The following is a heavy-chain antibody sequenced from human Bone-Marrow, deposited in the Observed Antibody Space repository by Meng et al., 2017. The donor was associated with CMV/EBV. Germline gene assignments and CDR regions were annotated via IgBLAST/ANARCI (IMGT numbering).Heavy chain of an antibody. CDR2: IYYSGST. J-gene: IGHJ4*02. CDR1: GGSISSSSYY. CDR3: ARSPPRRLTVDAYFDY. D-gene: IGHD4-11*01. V-gene: IGHV4-39*01. Sequence: SETLSLTCTVSGGSISSSSYYWGWIRQPPGKGLEWIGSIYYSGSTYYNPSLKSRVTISVDTSKNQFSLKLSSVTAADTAVYYCARSPPRRLTVDAYFDYWGQGTRVTVSS.